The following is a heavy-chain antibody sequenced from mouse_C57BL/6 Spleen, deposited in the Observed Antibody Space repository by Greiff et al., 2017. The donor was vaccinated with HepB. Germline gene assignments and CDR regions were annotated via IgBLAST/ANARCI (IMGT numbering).Heavy chain of an antibody. V-gene: IGHV5-6*01. CDR2: ISSGGSYT. J-gene: IGHJ2*01. CDR1: GFTFSSYG. CDR3: AGENYFDY. Sequence: EVQLVESGGDLVKPGGSLKLSCAASGFTFSSYGMSWVRQTPDKRLEWVATISSGGSYTYYPDSVKGRFTISRDNAKNTLYLQMSSLKSEDTAMYYCAGENYFDYWGQGTTLTVSS.